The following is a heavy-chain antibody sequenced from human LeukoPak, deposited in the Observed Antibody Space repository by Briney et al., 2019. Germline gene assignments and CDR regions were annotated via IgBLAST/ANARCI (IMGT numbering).Heavy chain of an antibody. V-gene: IGHV3-23*01. Sequence: GGSLRLSCAASGFTFSSYAMTWVRQAPGKGLEWVSAISRSGGDTEYADSVKGRFTISRDNSKNTLYMQMNSLRAEDAAVYYCAKCGTSCYANAFCIWGQGTMVTVSS. CDR2: ISRSGGDT. J-gene: IGHJ3*02. D-gene: IGHD4-23*01. CDR1: GFTFSSYA. CDR3: AKCGTSCYANAFCI.